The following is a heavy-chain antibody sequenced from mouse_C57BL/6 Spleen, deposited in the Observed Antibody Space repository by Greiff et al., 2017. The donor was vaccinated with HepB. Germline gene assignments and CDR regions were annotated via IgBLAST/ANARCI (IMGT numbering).Heavy chain of an antibody. V-gene: IGHV1-82*01. J-gene: IGHJ2*01. CDR3: ARIYGSSYFDC. D-gene: IGHD1-1*01. Sequence: VQVVESGPELVKPGASVKISCKASGYAFSSSWMNWVKQRPGKGLEWIGRIYPGDGDTNYNGKFKGKATLTADKSSSTAYMQLSSLTSEDSAVYFCARIYGSSYFDCWGQGTTLTVSS. CDR2: IYPGDGDT. CDR1: GYAFSSSW.